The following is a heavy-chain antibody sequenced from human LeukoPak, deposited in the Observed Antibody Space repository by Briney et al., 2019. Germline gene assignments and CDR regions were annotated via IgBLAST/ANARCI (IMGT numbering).Heavy chain of an antibody. CDR2: INHSGST. V-gene: IGHV4-34*01. CDR1: GGSFSGYY. D-gene: IGHD3-10*01. CDR3: AREDPGRGNWFDP. J-gene: IGHJ5*02. Sequence: PSETLSLTCAVYGGSFSGYYWSWIRQPPGKGLDWIGEINHSGSTNYNPSLKSRGTISVDTSKSQFSLKVSSVTAADTAVYYCAREDPGRGNWFDPWGQGTLVTVSS.